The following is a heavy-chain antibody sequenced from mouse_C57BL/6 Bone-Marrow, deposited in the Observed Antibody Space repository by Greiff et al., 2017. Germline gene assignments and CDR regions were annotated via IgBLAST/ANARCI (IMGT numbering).Heavy chain of an antibody. CDR2: IYPRSGNT. V-gene: IGHV1-81*01. Sequence: QVQLQQSGAELARPGASVKLSCKASGYTFTSYGISWVKQRTGQGLEWIGEIYPRSGNTYYNEKFKGKATLTADKSSSTAYMELRSLTSEDSAVYFCARSGLLFAYWGQGTLVIVSA. CDR3: ARSGLLFAY. J-gene: IGHJ3*01. CDR1: GYTFTSYG. D-gene: IGHD3-3*01.